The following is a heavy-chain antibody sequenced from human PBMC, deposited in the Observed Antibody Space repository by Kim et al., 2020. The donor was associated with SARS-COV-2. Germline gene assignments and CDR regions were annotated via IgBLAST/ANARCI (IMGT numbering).Heavy chain of an antibody. V-gene: IGHV3-53*01. D-gene: IGHD3-10*01. J-gene: IGHJ4*02. CDR2: IYDGGDT. Sequence: GGSLRLSCAASVFSVSSNFMSWVRQAPGKGLEWVSVIYDGGDTYYTDSVRGRFTISRDNSKNTLYLQMNSLRAEDTAVYYCVREKGATRRERFDYWGQGTLVTVAS. CDR1: VFSVSSNF. CDR3: VREKGATRRERFDY.